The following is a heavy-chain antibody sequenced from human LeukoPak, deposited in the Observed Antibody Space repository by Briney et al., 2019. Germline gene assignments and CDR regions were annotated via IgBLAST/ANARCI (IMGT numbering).Heavy chain of an antibody. D-gene: IGHD1-26*01. J-gene: IGHJ4*02. V-gene: IGHV3-30*02. Sequence: GGSLRLSCAASGFTFSSYAMSWVRQAPGKGLDWVAFIRYDGSNKYYADSVKGRFTISRDNSKNTPYLQMNSLRAEDTAVYYCAKAAAFGFVGATHYFDYWGQGTLVTVSS. CDR3: AKAAAFGFVGATHYFDY. CDR2: IRYDGSNK. CDR1: GFTFSSYA.